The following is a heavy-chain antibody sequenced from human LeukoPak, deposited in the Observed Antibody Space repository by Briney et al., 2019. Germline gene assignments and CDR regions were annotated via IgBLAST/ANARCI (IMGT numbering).Heavy chain of an antibody. CDR3: AKGHRSMPKLATDY. V-gene: IGHV3-23*01. CDR2: ISGSGGST. J-gene: IGHJ4*02. CDR1: GFTFSSYA. D-gene: IGHD2-2*01. Sequence: GGSLRLSCAASGFTFSSYAMSWVRQAPGKGLEWVSAISGSGGSTYYADSVKGRFSISRDNSKNTLYLQMNSLRAEDTAVYYCAKGHRSMPKLATDYWGQGTLVTVSS.